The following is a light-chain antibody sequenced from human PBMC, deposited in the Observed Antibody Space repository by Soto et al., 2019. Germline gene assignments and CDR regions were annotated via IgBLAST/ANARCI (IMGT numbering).Light chain of an antibody. J-gene: IGLJ2*01. V-gene: IGLV1-36*01. Sequence: QSVLTQSPSVSDAPGQRVTISCSGSSSNIGNNAVNWYQQLPGKTPKLLMYYDDILASGVSDRFSGSKSGTSASLAISGLQSEDEAEYYCSAWDGSLNAVIFGGGTQLTVL. CDR1: SSNIGNNA. CDR3: SAWDGSLNAVI. CDR2: YDD.